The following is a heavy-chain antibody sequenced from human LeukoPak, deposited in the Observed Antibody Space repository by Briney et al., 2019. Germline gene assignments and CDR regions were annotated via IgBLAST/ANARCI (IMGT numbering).Heavy chain of an antibody. CDR1: GFTFTDFW. D-gene: IGHD2-21*01. V-gene: IGHV3-74*01. Sequence: PGGSLRLSCAASGFTFTDFWMHWVRQAPGGGLVWVSRVKGDEISILYADSVKGRFTISRDNAKNTLYLQMNSLRADDTALYYCATGPYSAFEMWGQGTMVTVSS. J-gene: IGHJ3*02. CDR2: VKGDEISI. CDR3: ATGPYSAFEM.